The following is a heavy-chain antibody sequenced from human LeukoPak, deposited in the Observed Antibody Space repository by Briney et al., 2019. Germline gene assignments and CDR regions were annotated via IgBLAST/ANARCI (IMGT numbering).Heavy chain of an antibody. V-gene: IGHV3-21*01. CDR1: GFSFSTHT. D-gene: IGHD3/OR15-3a*01. J-gene: IGHJ4*02. CDR3: ATNFWTRRNIDY. CDR2: ISASSSDI. Sequence: PGESLRLSCAASGFSFSTHTMNWVRQAPGKGLELVSSISASSSDIYYADSVKGRFTISRDNAKNSVYLQMDSLRADDTAVFYCATNFWTRRNIDYWGQGTLVTVSS.